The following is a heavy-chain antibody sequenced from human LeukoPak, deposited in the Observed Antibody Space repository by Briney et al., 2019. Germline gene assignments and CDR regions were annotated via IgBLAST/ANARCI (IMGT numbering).Heavy chain of an antibody. Sequence: PGGSLRLSCAASGFTFSSHGMLWVRQAPGKGLEWVALIWYDGSNKYYADSVKGRFTISRDNSKNMLYLQMNSLRAEDTAVYYYARLKGSYFDCWGQGTLVTVSS. D-gene: IGHD2-15*01. CDR3: ARLKGSYFDC. J-gene: IGHJ4*02. CDR2: IWYDGSNK. V-gene: IGHV3-33*01. CDR1: GFTFSSHG.